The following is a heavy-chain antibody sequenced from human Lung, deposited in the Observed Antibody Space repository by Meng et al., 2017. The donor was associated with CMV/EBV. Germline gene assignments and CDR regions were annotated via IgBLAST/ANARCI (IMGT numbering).Heavy chain of an antibody. CDR3: AGAFRGGYYTNDY. CDR2: ISSTSRYI. D-gene: IGHD3-3*01. Sequence: GESLKISCATAGFTFSSYSMNWVRQAPGKGLEWVSFISSTSRYIFYADFVKGRFTISRDNAKNSVYIQMNSLRVEDTAVYYCAGAFRGGYYTNDYWGQGTLVTASS. J-gene: IGHJ4*02. CDR1: GFTFSSYS. V-gene: IGHV3-21*01.